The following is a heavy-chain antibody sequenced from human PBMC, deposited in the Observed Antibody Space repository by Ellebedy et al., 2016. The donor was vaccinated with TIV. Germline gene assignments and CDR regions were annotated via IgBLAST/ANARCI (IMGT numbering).Heavy chain of an antibody. CDR1: GFTFSSYS. J-gene: IGHJ6*02. Sequence: GESLKISXAASGFTFSSYSMNWVRQAPGKGLEWVSYISSSSSTIYYADSVKGRFTISRDNAKNSLYLQMNSLRDEDTAVYYCAETTAVPNDYYGMDVWGQGTTVTVSS. CDR2: ISSSSSTI. CDR3: AETTAVPNDYYGMDV. D-gene: IGHD4-23*01. V-gene: IGHV3-48*02.